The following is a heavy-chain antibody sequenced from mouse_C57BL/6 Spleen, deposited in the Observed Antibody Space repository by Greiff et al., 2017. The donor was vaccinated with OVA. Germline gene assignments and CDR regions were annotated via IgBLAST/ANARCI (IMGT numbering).Heavy chain of an antibody. CDR2: ISSGSSTI. V-gene: IGHV5-17*01. Sequence: DVMLVESGGGLVKPGGSLKLSCAASGFTFSDYGMHWVRQAPEKGLEWVAYISSGSSTIYYADTVKGRFTISRDNAKNTLFLQMTSLRSEDTAMYYCANSNYDWFAYWGQGTLVTVSA. J-gene: IGHJ3*01. CDR1: GFTFSDYG. D-gene: IGHD2-5*01. CDR3: ANSNYDWFAY.